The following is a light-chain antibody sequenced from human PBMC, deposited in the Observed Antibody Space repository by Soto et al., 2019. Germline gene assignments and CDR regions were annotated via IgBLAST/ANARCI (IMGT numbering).Light chain of an antibody. CDR1: QSVSSSY. Sequence: PGARFPLSCMASQSVSSSYLAWYQQKPGLAPRLLIYGALSRATGIPDRFSGSGSGTDFTLTISSLEPEDFAVYYCQQRSNWPITFGQGTRLEIK. V-gene: IGKV3D-20*02. CDR2: GAL. J-gene: IGKJ5*01. CDR3: QQRSNWPIT.